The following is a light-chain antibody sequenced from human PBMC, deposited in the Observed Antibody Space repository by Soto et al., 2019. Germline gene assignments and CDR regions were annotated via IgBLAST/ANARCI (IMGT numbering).Light chain of an antibody. CDR3: YSAADNIGV. CDR2: KDS. CDR1: VLGKKY. J-gene: IGLJ3*02. V-gene: IGLV3-27*01. Sequence: SYELTQPSSVSVSPGQTARITCSGDVLGKKYARWFQQKPGQAPVVVIDKDSERPSGIPERFSGFSSGTTVTLTISGAQVEGEADYYCYSAADNIGVFGGGTKLTVL.